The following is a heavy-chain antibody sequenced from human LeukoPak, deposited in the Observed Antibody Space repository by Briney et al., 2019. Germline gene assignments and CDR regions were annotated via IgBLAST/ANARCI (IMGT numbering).Heavy chain of an antibody. CDR3: AREKRVAGSRGGFDP. CDR1: GYTFTGYY. Sequence: ASVKVSCKASGYTFTGYYMHWVRQAPGQGLEWMGWINPNSGGTNFAQKFQGRVTMTRDTSISTAYMELSRLKSDDTAVYYCAREKRVAGSRGGFDPWGQGTLVTVSS. V-gene: IGHV1-2*02. CDR2: INPNSGGT. D-gene: IGHD6-19*01. J-gene: IGHJ5*02.